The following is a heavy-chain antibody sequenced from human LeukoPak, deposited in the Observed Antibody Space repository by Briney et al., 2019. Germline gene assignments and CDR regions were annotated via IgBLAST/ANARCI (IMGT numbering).Heavy chain of an antibody. V-gene: IGHV3-23*01. Sequence: PGGSLRLSCAASGFTFSSYAMSWVRQAPGKGLEWVSAISGGGGSTNYADSVKGRFTISRDNSKKTLFLQMNSLRAEDTAVYCCAKRSAATSTLDSWGQGTLVTVSS. D-gene: IGHD6-25*01. CDR3: AKRSAATSTLDS. CDR1: GFTFSSYA. J-gene: IGHJ4*02. CDR2: ISGGGGST.